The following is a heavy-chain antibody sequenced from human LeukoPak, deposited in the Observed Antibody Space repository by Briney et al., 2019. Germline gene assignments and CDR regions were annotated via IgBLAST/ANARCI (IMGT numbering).Heavy chain of an antibody. Sequence: PSETLSLTCTVSGGSISSFYWSWIRQPPGKGLEWIGYIYYSGSTNYNSSLKSRVTISVDTSKNQFSLKLSSVTAADTAVYYCAQIRPSTYYDSSGSFDYRGQGTLVTVSS. CDR3: AQIRPSTYYDSSGSFDY. V-gene: IGHV4-59*08. CDR1: GGSISSFY. D-gene: IGHD3-22*01. CDR2: IYYSGST. J-gene: IGHJ4*02.